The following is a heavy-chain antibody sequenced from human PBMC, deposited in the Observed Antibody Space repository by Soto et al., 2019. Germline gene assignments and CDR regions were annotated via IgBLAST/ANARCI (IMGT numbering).Heavy chain of an antibody. CDR2: ISSSSSYI. Sequence: GGSLRLSCAASGFTFSSYNMNWVRQAPGRGLEWVSSISSSSSYIYYADSVKGRFTISRDNAKNSLYLQMSSLRAEDTAVYYCARVHYYDSSAYYLWGQGTLVTVSS. CDR1: GFTFSSYN. J-gene: IGHJ4*02. V-gene: IGHV3-21*01. CDR3: ARVHYYDSSAYYL. D-gene: IGHD3-22*01.